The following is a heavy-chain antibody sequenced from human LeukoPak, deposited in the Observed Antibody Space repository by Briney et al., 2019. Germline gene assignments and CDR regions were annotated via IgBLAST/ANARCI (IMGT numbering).Heavy chain of an antibody. CDR1: GFTFSSYA. Sequence: GGSLRLSCAASGFTFSSYAMHWVRQAPGKELEWVSITYFGGTTYYADSVKGRFTISRDNSKNTLYLQMNSLRADDTAVYYCTRQDSGDYYYYYGLGVWGQGSTVTVSS. V-gene: IGHV3-53*01. D-gene: IGHD4-17*01. CDR2: TYFGGTT. J-gene: IGHJ6*02. CDR3: TRQDSGDYYYYYGLGV.